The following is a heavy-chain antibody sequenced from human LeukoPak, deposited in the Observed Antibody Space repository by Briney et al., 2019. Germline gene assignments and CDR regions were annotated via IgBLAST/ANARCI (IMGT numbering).Heavy chain of an antibody. J-gene: IGHJ4*02. Sequence: GGSLRLSCTVSGFRFSDYHMSWMRQAPGKGLEWISYISTTGTNINYADSVKGRFTISRDNSRTSLYLQMDNLRADDTAVYYCARGNHRDGYNYRLDYWGQGTLVTVSS. CDR3: ARGNHRDGYNYRLDY. D-gene: IGHD5-24*01. V-gene: IGHV3-11*01. CDR2: ISTTGTNI. CDR1: GFRFSDYH.